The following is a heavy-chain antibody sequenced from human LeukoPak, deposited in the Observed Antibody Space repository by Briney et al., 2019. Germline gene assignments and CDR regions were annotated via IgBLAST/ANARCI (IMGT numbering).Heavy chain of an antibody. CDR1: GLTLSTYW. D-gene: IGHD3-22*01. J-gene: IGHJ4*02. CDR2: ISPDGTIT. CDR3: AKDRYDSSGYPDY. V-gene: IGHV3-74*01. Sequence: GGSLRLSCAASGLTLSTYWMHWVRQGPGKGLVWVSYISPDGTITRYADSAKGRFTISRDNAKNSLYLQMNSLRAEDTALYYCAKDRYDSSGYPDYWGQGTLVTVSS.